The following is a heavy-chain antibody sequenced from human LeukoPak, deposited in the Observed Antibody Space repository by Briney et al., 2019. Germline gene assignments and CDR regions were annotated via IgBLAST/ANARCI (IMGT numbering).Heavy chain of an antibody. CDR1: GGPISSYY. Sequence: SETLSLTCTVSGGPISSYYWSWIRQPPGKGLEWIGYIYYSGSTNYNPSLKSRVTISVDTSKNQFSLKLSSVTAADTAVYYCAREDGYPDAFDIWGQGTMVTVSS. D-gene: IGHD5-18*01. CDR2: IYYSGST. CDR3: AREDGYPDAFDI. V-gene: IGHV4-59*01. J-gene: IGHJ3*02.